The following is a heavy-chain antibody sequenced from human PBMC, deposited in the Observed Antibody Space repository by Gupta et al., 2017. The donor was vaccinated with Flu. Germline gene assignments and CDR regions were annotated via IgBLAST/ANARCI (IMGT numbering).Heavy chain of an antibody. Sequence: HVQLVQSGGAVKKPGASAKVSCKASGYTFTSYYILWVRQAPGQGLEWMGIINPSGGSTSYAQKFQGRVTMTRDTSTSTVYMELSSLRSEDKAVYYCARGGGRTRNIVVVVAATPVNYWGQGTLVTVSS. CDR2: INPSGGST. V-gene: IGHV1-46*01. J-gene: IGHJ4*02. CDR1: GYTFTSYY. D-gene: IGHD2-15*01. CDR3: ARGGGRTRNIVVVVAATPVNY.